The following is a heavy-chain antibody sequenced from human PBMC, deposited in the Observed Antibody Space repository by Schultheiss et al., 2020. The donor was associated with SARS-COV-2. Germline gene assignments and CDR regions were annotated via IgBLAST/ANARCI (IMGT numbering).Heavy chain of an antibody. CDR3: ARRGVVVVPAAIRYYYYYYMDV. D-gene: IGHD2-2*02. CDR2: IYYSGST. V-gene: IGHV4-59*08. CDR1: GGSISSYY. J-gene: IGHJ6*03. Sequence: SETLSLTCTVSGGSISSYYWSWIRQPPGKGLEWIGYIYYSGSTNYNPSLKSRVTISVDTSKNQFSLKLSSVTAADTAVYYCARRGVVVVPAAIRYYYYYYMDVWGKGTTVTVSS.